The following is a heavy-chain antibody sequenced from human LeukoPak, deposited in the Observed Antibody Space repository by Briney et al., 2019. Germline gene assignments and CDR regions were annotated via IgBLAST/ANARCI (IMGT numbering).Heavy chain of an antibody. J-gene: IGHJ4*02. D-gene: IGHD6-19*01. V-gene: IGHV3-30*04. CDR1: GFTFTYYA. Sequence: GRSLRLSCAASGFTFTYYAMHWVRQAPGKGLEWVAVISYDGSNKYYADSVKGRFTISRDNSKLYLQMNSLRAEDTAVYYCAKKGYSNGWRDSYYFDCWGQGTLVTVSS. CDR2: ISYDGSNK. CDR3: AKKGYSNGWRDSYYFDC.